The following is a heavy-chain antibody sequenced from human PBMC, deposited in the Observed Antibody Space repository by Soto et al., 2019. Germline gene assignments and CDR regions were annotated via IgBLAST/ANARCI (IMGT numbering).Heavy chain of an antibody. V-gene: IGHV3-30-3*01. CDR2: TSYDGSNK. CDR1: GFTFSSYV. J-gene: IGHJ4*02. CDR3: ARNGGSSYGYPIGY. Sequence: QVQLVESGGGVVQPGRSLRLSCAASGFTFSSYVMHWVRQAPGKGLEWVAVTSYDGSNKYYADSVKGRFTISRDNTKNTLYLQMNSLRAEDTAVYYCARNGGSSYGYPIGYWGQGTLVTVSS. D-gene: IGHD5-18*01.